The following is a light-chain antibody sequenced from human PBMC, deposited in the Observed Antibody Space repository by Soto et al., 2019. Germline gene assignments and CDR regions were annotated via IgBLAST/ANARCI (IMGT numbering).Light chain of an antibody. CDR2: MVS. Sequence: DVVMTQSPLSLPVTLGQPASISCRSSQSLVHRSGDILVTWVHQRPGQAPRRLIYMVSRRDTGVPDRVSGSGSGTDFTLTISRVEAEDAGTYYCMEGTHRKTFGQGTKLEIK. CDR1: QSLVHRSGDIL. V-gene: IGKV2-30*02. J-gene: IGKJ2*01. CDR3: MEGTHRKT.